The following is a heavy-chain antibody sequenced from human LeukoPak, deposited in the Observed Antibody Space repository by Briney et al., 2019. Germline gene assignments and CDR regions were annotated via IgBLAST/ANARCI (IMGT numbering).Heavy chain of an antibody. CDR1: GFTFSSYA. D-gene: IGHD3-10*01. V-gene: IGHV3-30*04. CDR3: ARVSMVRGVILFDAFDL. Sequence: GGSLRLSCAASGFTFSSYAMHWVRQAPGKGLEWVAVISYDGSNKYYADSVKGRFTISRDNSKNTLYLQMNSLRAEDTAVYYCARVSMVRGVILFDAFDLWGQGTMVTVSS. J-gene: IGHJ3*01. CDR2: ISYDGSNK.